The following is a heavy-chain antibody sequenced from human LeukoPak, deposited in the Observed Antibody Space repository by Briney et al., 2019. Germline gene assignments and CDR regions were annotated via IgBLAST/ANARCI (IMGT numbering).Heavy chain of an antibody. Sequence: GGPLRLSCAASGFTFSSYWMSWVRQAPGKGLEWVANIKQDGSEKYYVDSVKGRFTISRDNARNSLYLQMNSLRAEDTAVYYCARQDPIDYYYGMDVWGQGTTVTVPS. J-gene: IGHJ6*02. CDR3: ARQDPIDYYYGMDV. CDR1: GFTFSSYW. V-gene: IGHV3-7*01. CDR2: IKQDGSEK.